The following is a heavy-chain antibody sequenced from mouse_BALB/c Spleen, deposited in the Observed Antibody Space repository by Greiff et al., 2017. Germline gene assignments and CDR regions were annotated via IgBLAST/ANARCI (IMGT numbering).Heavy chain of an antibody. CDR1: GYTFTSYY. CDR3: TRRGGYPLPMDY. V-gene: IGHV1S81*02. J-gene: IGHJ4*01. D-gene: IGHD2-2*01. CDR2: INPSNGGT. Sequence: QVQLQQSGAELVKPGASVKLSCKASGYTFTSYYMYWVKQRPGQGLEWIGEINPSNGGTNFNEKFKSKATLTVDKSSSTAYMQLSSLTSEDSAVYYCTRRGGYPLPMDYWGQGTSVTVSS.